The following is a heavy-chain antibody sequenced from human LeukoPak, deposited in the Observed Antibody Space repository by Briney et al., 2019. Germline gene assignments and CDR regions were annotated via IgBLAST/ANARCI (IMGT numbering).Heavy chain of an antibody. CDR3: AKDLSRAVAADWFDP. V-gene: IGHV3-23*01. CDR2: ISDSGGST. J-gene: IGHJ5*02. CDR1: GFTFSNYD. D-gene: IGHD6-19*01. Sequence: PGGSLRLSWAAAGFTFSNYDMSWVRQAPGKGLEWVSSISDSGGSTYYADSVKGRFTISRDNSKNTLYLQMTNLRAADAAVYYCAKDLSRAVAADWFDPWDQGSLVTVSS.